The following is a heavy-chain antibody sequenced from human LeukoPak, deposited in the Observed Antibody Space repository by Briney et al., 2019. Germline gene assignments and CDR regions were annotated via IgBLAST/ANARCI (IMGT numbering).Heavy chain of an antibody. J-gene: IGHJ4*02. CDR3: ARGYVLLWFGELF. V-gene: IGHV3-7*03. D-gene: IGHD3-10*01. Sequence: SGGSLRLSCAASGFTFSSYWMSWVRQAPGKGLEWVANIKKDGSEKYYVDSVKGRFTISRDNAKKSLYLQMNSLGAEDTALYYCARGYVLLWFGELFGGQGTLVTVSS. CDR1: GFTFSSYW. CDR2: IKKDGSEK.